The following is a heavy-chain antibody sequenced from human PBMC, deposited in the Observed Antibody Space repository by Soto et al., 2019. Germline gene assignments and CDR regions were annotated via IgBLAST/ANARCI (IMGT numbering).Heavy chain of an antibody. CDR3: ASSTYDYVWGSYPMDY. CDR1: GFTLSSYW. V-gene: IGHV3-74*01. D-gene: IGHD3-16*02. CDR2: INSDGSST. J-gene: IGHJ4*02. Sequence: GGSLRLSCAASGFTLSSYWMHWVRQAPGKGLVWVSRINSDGSSTSYADSVKGRFTISRDNAKNTLYLQMNSLRAEDTAVYYCASSTYDYVWGSYPMDYWGQGTLVTVSS.